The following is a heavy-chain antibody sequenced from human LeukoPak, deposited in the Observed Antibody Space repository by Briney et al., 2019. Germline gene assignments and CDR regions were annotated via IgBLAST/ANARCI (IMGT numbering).Heavy chain of an antibody. CDR3: ARRILAADFDS. Sequence: KPSETLSLTCTVSGYSITSGYYWGWIRQPPGKGLEWIGSIYHSRSTYYNPSLKHRVTISIDTSKNQFSLKLRTVTAADTAVYYCARRILAADFDSWGQGTLVTVSS. J-gene: IGHJ4*02. V-gene: IGHV4-38-2*02. D-gene: IGHD6-13*01. CDR1: GYSITSGYY. CDR2: IYHSRST.